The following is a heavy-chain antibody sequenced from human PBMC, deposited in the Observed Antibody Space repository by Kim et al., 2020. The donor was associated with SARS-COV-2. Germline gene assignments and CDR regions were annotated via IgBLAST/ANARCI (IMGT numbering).Heavy chain of an antibody. CDR3: AKALYLYYDNLTGHWVYYGMDV. J-gene: IGHJ6*02. Sequence: GGSLRLSCAASGFTFSSYAMSWLRQAPGKGLEWVSAISGSGGSTYYADSVNGRFTISRDNSKNTLYLQMNSLRAEDTAVYYCAKALYLYYDNLTGHWVYYGMDVWGQGTTVTVAS. D-gene: IGHD3-9*01. CDR1: GFTFSSYA. CDR2: ISGSGGST. V-gene: IGHV3-23*01.